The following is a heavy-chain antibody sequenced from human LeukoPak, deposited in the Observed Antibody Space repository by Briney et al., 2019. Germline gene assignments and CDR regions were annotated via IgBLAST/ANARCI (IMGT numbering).Heavy chain of an antibody. V-gene: IGHV4-39*01. CDR3: VRHKSWNETPFDY. CDR1: GGSISSSSYY. CDR2: IYYSGNT. D-gene: IGHD1-1*01. Sequence: PSETLSLTCTVSGGSISSSSYYWGWIRQPPGKGLEWIGSIYYSGNTYYNPSLKSRVTISVDTSKKQFFLKLSSVTAADTAVYYCVRHKSWNETPFDYWGQGTLVTVSS. J-gene: IGHJ4*02.